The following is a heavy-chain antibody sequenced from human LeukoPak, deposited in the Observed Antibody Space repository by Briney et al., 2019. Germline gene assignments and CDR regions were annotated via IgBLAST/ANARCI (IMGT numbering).Heavy chain of an antibody. CDR3: ARPLTYYYDSNGRYACEI. D-gene: IGHD3-22*01. V-gene: IGHV1-18*01. J-gene: IGHJ3*02. CDR1: GYRFSSYG. CDR2: ISAYNGDT. Sequence: ASVKVSCKAFGYRFSSYGIIWVRQAPGQGLEWMGWISAYNGDTNSAQKFQGRVTMTTDTSASTAYMELRSLRSDDTAVYYCARPLTYYYDSNGRYACEIWGQGTMVAVSS.